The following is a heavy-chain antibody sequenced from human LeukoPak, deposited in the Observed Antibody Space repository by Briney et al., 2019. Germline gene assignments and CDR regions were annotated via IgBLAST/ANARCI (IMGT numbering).Heavy chain of an antibody. CDR3: AREDGSGWPRYNWSDP. J-gene: IGHJ5*02. V-gene: IGHV4-38-2*02. D-gene: IGHD6-19*01. CDR1: GYSITTGYY. CDR2: MYHNSGAT. Sequence: SETLSLTCTVSGYSITTGYYWAWIRQPPGKGPEWIGSMYHNSGATFYSPSLKSRVTISVDTSKNQLSLKLSSVTAADTAVYYCAREDGSGWPRYNWSDPWGQGTLVTVSS.